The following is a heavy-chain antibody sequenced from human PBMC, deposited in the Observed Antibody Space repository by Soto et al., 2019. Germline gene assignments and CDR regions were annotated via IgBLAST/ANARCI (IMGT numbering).Heavy chain of an antibody. J-gene: IGHJ3*02. CDR1: GFTFSSYA. CDR2: VSGSGGST. CDR3: AKPQETYGAGSWGANAFDI. Sequence: EVQLLESGGGLVQPGGSLRLSCAASGFTFSSYAMSWVRQAPGKGLEWVSAVSGSGGSTYYADSVKGRFTISRDNSKNTLYLQMTSLRAEDTAVYYCAKPQETYGAGSWGANAFDIWGQGTMVTVSS. V-gene: IGHV3-23*01. D-gene: IGHD3-10*01.